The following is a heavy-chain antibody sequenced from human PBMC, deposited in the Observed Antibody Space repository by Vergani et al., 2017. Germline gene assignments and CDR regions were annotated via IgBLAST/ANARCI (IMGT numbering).Heavy chain of an antibody. V-gene: IGHV3-15*01. CDR2: IKSKTDGGTT. D-gene: IGHD2/OR15-2a*01. Sequence: EVQLVESGGGLVKPGGSLRLSCAASGFTFSNAWMSWVRQAPGKGLEWGGRIKSKTDGGTTDYAAPVKGRFTISRDDSKNTLYLQMNSLKTEDTAVYYCTTDSMGIDYWGQGTLVTVSS. J-gene: IGHJ4*02. CDR3: TTDSMGIDY. CDR1: GFTFSNAW.